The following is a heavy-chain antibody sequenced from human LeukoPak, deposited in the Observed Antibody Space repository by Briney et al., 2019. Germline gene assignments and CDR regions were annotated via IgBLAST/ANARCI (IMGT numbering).Heavy chain of an antibody. CDR3: ARGGREYQLLWGQADWFDP. Sequence: GASVKVSCKASGGTFSSYAISWVRQAPGQGLEWMGGIIPIFGTANYAQKFQGRVTITADESTSTAYMELSSLRSEDTAVYYCARGGREYQLLWGQADWFDPWGQGTLVTVSS. J-gene: IGHJ5*02. CDR2: IIPIFGTA. V-gene: IGHV1-69*13. CDR1: GGTFSSYA. D-gene: IGHD2-2*01.